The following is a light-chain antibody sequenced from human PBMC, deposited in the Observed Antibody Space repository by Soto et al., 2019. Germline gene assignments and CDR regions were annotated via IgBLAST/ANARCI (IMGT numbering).Light chain of an antibody. V-gene: IGLV7-46*01. CDR2: DTS. Sequence: QAVVTQEPSLTVSPGGTVTLTCGSSTGAVTSGHYPYWFQQKPGQAPRTLIYDTSNKHSWTPARFSGSLLGGKAALTLSGAQPDDEDAYYCLLSYSGALSVVFGGGTKLTVL. CDR1: TGAVTSGHY. J-gene: IGLJ2*01. CDR3: LLSYSGALSVV.